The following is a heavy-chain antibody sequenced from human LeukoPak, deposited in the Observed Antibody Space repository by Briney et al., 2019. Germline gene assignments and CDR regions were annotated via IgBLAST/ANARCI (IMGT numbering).Heavy chain of an antibody. J-gene: IGHJ4*02. CDR2: IYYSGST. D-gene: IGHD6-19*01. CDR3: ARDSSGWDFAY. V-gene: IGHV4-59*01. CDR1: GGSISSYY. Sequence: PSETLSLTCTVSGGSISSYYWSWIRQPPGKGLEWIGYIYYSGSTNYNPSLKSRVTISVDTSKNQFSLKLSSVTAADTAVYYCARDSSGWDFAYWGQGTLVTVSS.